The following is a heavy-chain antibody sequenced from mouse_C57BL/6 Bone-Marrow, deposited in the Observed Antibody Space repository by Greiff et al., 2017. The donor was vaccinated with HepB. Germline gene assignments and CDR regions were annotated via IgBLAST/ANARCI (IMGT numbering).Heavy chain of an antibody. Sequence: EVKLMESGGGLVQPGGSLKLSCAASGFTFSDYYMYWVRQTPEKRLEWVAYISNGGGSTYYPDTVKGRFPISRDNAKNTLYLQMSRLKSEDTAMYYCAREYYGRSGFDYWGQGTTLTVSS. V-gene: IGHV5-12*01. D-gene: IGHD1-1*01. CDR3: AREYYGRSGFDY. CDR1: GFTFSDYY. J-gene: IGHJ2*01. CDR2: ISNGGGST.